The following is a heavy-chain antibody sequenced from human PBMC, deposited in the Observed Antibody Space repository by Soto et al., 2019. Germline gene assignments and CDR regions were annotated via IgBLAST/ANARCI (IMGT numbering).Heavy chain of an antibody. CDR2: IWYDGSNK. CDR1: GFPFSSYG. Sequence: GGSLRLSCAASGFPFSSYGMHWVRRAPGKGLDWVAVIWYDGSNKDYADSVKGRFTISRDNSKNTLFLQMNNLRVDDTAVYYCASSINWGQGTLVTVSS. J-gene: IGHJ1*01. CDR3: ASSIN. V-gene: IGHV3-33*01.